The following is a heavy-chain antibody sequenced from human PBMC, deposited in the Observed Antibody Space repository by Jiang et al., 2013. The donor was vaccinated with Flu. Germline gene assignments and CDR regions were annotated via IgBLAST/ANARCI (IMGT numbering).Heavy chain of an antibody. CDR1: GGSISSSSYY. CDR3: ARLGDYYDSSGHIGY. V-gene: IGHV4-39*07. CDR2: IYYSGST. Sequence: SLTCTVSGGSISSSSYYWGWIRQPPGKGLEWIGSIYYSGSTYYNPSLKSRVTISVDTSKNQFSLKLSSVTAADTAVYYCARLGDYYDSSGHIGYWGQGTLVTVSS. D-gene: IGHD3-22*01. J-gene: IGHJ4*02.